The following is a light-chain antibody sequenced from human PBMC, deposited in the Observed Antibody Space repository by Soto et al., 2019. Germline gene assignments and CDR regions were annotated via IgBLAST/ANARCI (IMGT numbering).Light chain of an antibody. V-gene: IGLV2-23*02. J-gene: IGLJ1*01. CDR1: SSDVGRYNV. Sequence: QSVLTQPASVSGSPGQSITISCTGTSSDVGRYNVVSWYQHHPGKAPKLMIYDVTKRPSGVSNRFSGSKSGNTASLTISGLQAEDEADYYCCSYAGSSTYVFGTGTKVTVL. CDR2: DVT. CDR3: CSYAGSSTYV.